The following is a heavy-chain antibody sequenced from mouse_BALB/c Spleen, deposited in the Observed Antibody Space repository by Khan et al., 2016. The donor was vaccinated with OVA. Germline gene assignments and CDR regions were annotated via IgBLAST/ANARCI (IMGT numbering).Heavy chain of an antibody. CDR1: GFSLSRYN. CDR3: DRAYYRYGGYYAFDY. D-gene: IGHD2-14*01. Sequence: QMQLEESGPGLVAPSQSLSITCTVSGFSLSRYNIHWVRQPPGKGLEWLGMIWGGGDTDYNSTLKSRLSISKDNSNIQVFLKVNNLLTEDPTMYNCDRAYYRYGGYYAFDYWGQGTSVTVSA. J-gene: IGHJ4*01. V-gene: IGHV2-6-4*01. CDR2: IWGGGDT.